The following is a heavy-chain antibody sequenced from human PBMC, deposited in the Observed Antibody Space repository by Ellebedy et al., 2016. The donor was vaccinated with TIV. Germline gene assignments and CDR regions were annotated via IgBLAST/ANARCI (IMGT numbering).Heavy chain of an antibody. CDR1: GGSVINYGAY. D-gene: IGHD3-22*01. Sequence: SETLSLTXSVSGGSVINYGAYWSWIRQPPGRGLEWIGHIYYNGSPKLNPSLKSRVTMSVDTSKKEFSLKMNYVTPADKAVYYCARGLYFDSSGYHYWFDPWGQGTQVTVSS. CDR2: IYYNGSP. CDR3: ARGLYFDSSGYHYWFDP. V-gene: IGHV4-61*08. J-gene: IGHJ5*02.